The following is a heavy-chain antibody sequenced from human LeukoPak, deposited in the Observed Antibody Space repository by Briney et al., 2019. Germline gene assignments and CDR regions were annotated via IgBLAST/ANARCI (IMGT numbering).Heavy chain of an antibody. CDR2: IYYSGST. CDR3: ARVFGYSSSWYFFDP. V-gene: IGHV4-59*01. J-gene: IGHJ5*02. Sequence: KPSETLSLTCTVSGGSISSYYWSWIRQPPGKGLEWIGYIYYSGSTSYNPSLKSRVTISVDTSKNQFSLKLSSVTAADTAVYYCARVFGYSSSWYFFDPWGQGTLVTVSS. CDR1: GGSISSYY. D-gene: IGHD6-13*01.